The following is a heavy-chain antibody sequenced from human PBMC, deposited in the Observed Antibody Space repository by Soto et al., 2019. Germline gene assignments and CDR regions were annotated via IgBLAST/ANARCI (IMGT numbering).Heavy chain of an antibody. CDR2: IIPIFGTA. D-gene: IGHD2-2*01. J-gene: IGHJ6*02. V-gene: IGHV1-69*01. Sequence: QVQLVQSGAEVKKPGSSVKVSCKASGGTFSSYAISWVRQAPGQGLEWMGGIIPIFGTANYAQKFQGRVTITAEESTSTAYMELSSLRSDDTAVYYWASCSRTSCPYYYYGMDVWGQGTTVTVSS. CDR3: ASCSRTSCPYYYYGMDV. CDR1: GGTFSSYA.